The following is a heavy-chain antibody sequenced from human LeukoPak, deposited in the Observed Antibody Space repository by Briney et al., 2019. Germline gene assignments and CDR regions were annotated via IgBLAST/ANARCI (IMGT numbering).Heavy chain of an antibody. D-gene: IGHD2-15*01. CDR2: IAPSDSYT. CDR1: GYSFTSHW. J-gene: IGHJ4*02. Sequence: GESLRISCKGSGYSFTSHWISWMRQMPGKGLEWMGRIAPSDSYTNYRPSFQGHVTISADKSISTAYLQWSGLKASDTAMYYCARHRDCSSGACYPDYWGQGTLVTVSS. V-gene: IGHV5-10-1*01. CDR3: ARHRDCSSGACYPDY.